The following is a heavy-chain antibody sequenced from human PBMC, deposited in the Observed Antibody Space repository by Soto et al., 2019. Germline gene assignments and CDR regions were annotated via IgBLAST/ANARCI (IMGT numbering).Heavy chain of an antibody. CDR1: GGSISSGGYY. CDR2: IYYSGST. D-gene: IGHD2-15*01. CDR3: ARDSYSSGGSMGGDAFDI. J-gene: IGHJ3*02. Sequence: QVQLQESGPGLVKPSQTLSLTCTVSGGSISSGGYYWSWIRQHPGKGLEWIGYIYYSGSTYYNPXXKSRVTISVDXXKXQXXLKLSSVTAADTAVYYCARDSYSSGGSMGGDAFDIWGQGTMVTVSS. V-gene: IGHV4-31*03.